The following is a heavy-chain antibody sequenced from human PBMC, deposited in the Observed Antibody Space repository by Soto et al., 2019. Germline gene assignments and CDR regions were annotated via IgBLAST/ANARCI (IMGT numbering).Heavy chain of an antibody. J-gene: IGHJ3*02. CDR1: GFTFSSYW. CDR3: ARVRDRLARFSFTSFDI. V-gene: IGHV3-7*04. D-gene: IGHD3-16*01. Sequence: PGGSLRLSCAASGFTFSSYWMSWVRQAPGKGLEWVANIKQDGSEKYYVDSVKGRFTISRDNAKNSLYLQMNSLRAEDTAVYYCARVRDRLARFSFTSFDIGGKGKMVTVSS. CDR2: IKQDGSEK.